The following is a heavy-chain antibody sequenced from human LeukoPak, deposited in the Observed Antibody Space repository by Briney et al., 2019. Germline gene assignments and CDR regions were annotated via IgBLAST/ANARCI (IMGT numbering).Heavy chain of an antibody. CDR3: ARGSSVTANNFDY. CDR2: ISSSSSTI. Sequence: GGSLRLSCAASGFTFSSYSMNWVRQAPGKGLEWVSYISSSSSTIYYADSVKGRFTISRDNAKNSLSLQMNSLRAEDTAVYYCARGSSVTANNFDYWGQGTLVTVSS. CDR1: GFTFSSYS. D-gene: IGHD4-11*01. V-gene: IGHV3-48*01. J-gene: IGHJ4*02.